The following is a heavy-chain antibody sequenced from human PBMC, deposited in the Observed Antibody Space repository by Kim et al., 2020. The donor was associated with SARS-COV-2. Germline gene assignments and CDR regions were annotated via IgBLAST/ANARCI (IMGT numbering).Heavy chain of an antibody. V-gene: IGHV4-34*01. J-gene: IGHJ5*02. CDR2: INHSGST. CDR3: ARVGTIFGTYNWFDP. D-gene: IGHD3-3*01. Sequence: SETLSLTCAVYGGSFSGYYWSWIRQPPGKGLEWIGEINHSGSTNYNPSLKSRVTISVDTSKNQFSLKLSSVTAADTAVYYCARVGTIFGTYNWFDPWGQGTLVTVSS. CDR1: GGSFSGYY.